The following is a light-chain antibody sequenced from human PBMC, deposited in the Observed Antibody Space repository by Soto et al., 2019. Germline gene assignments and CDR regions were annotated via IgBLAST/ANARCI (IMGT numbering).Light chain of an antibody. Sequence: QSVLTQPPSASGTPGQRVIISCSGSNSNIGINTVNWYQQLPGTAPKLLNYGNNQRPSGVPDRFSGSKSGTSASLAISGLQSEDEADYYCSSYTSRNTWVFGGGTKLTVL. CDR2: GNN. CDR3: SSYTSRNTWV. J-gene: IGLJ3*02. CDR1: NSNIGINT. V-gene: IGLV1-44*01.